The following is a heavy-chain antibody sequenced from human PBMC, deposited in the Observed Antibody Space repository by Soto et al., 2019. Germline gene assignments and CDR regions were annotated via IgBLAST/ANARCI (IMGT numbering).Heavy chain of an antibody. D-gene: IGHD2-2*01. J-gene: IGHJ4*02. V-gene: IGHV4-61*08. CDR1: GGSISSGGYY. Sequence: SETLSLTCTVSGGSISSGGYYWSWIRQHPGKGLEWIGYIHDSGITDYNPSLKSRATISIDTFRNQISLNLHSVTAADTAVYYCAREYAFSSDYWGQGTVVTVSS. CDR3: AREYAFSSDY. CDR2: IHDSGIT.